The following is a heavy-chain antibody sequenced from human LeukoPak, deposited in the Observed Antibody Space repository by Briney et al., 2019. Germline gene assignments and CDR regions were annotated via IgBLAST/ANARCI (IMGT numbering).Heavy chain of an antibody. V-gene: IGHV3-23*01. CDR3: AKDPAYSSGWLYYFDY. J-gene: IGHJ4*02. Sequence: GGSLRLSCAASGFTFSNYAMSWVRQAPGKGLEWVSAISGSGDSTYHADSVRGRFTISRDNSKNTLSLQMNSLRAEDTAVYYWAKDPAYSSGWLYYFDYWGQGTLVTVSS. D-gene: IGHD6-19*01. CDR2: ISGSGDST. CDR1: GFTFSNYA.